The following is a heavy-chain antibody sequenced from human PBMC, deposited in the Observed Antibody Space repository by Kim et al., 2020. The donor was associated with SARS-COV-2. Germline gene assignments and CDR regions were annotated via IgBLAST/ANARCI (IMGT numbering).Heavy chain of an antibody. J-gene: IGHJ4*02. Sequence: SQTLSLTCTVSGGSISSSSYYWGWIRQPPGKGLEWIGSIYYSGSTYYNPSLKSRVTISVDTSKNQFSLKLSSVTAADTAVYYCARRVGGYDSSGYYYENLAFDYWGQGTLVTVSS. D-gene: IGHD3-22*01. CDR3: ARRVGGYDSSGYYYENLAFDY. V-gene: IGHV4-39*01. CDR1: GGSISSSSYY. CDR2: IYYSGST.